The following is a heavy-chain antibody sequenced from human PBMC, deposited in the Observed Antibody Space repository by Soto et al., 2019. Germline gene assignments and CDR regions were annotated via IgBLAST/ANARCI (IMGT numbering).Heavy chain of an antibody. Sequence: ASVKVSCKASGYTFTSYAMHWVRQAPGQRLEWMGWINAGNGNTKYSQKFQGRVTITRDTSASTAYMELSSLRSEDTAVYYCARVYRTYGSCFDYWGQGTLVTVSS. CDR3: ARVYRTYGSCFDY. CDR2: INAGNGNT. V-gene: IGHV1-3*01. CDR1: GYTFTSYA. D-gene: IGHD2-8*01. J-gene: IGHJ4*02.